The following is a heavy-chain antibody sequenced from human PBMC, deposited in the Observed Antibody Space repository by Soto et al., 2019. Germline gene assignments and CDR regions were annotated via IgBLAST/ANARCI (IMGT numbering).Heavy chain of an antibody. J-gene: IGHJ6*02. CDR3: ARDSGRGYYYYGMDV. CDR1: GFTFSSYS. D-gene: IGHD2-15*01. V-gene: IGHV3-48*02. Sequence: ESGGGLVQPGGSLRLSCAASGFTFSSYSMNWVRQAPGKGLEWVSYISSSSSTIYYADSVKGRFTISRDNAKNSLYLQMNSLRDEDTAVYYCARDSGRGYYYYGMDVWGQGTTVTVSS. CDR2: ISSSSSTI.